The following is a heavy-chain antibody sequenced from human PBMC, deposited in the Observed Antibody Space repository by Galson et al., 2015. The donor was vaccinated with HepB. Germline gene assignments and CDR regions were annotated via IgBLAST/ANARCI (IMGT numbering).Heavy chain of an antibody. CDR3: ASRRVGARLGAFDI. Sequence: TLSLTCTVSGGSISSYYWSWIRQPAGKGLEWIGRIYTSGSTNYNPSLKSRVTMSVDTSKNQFSLKLSSVTAADTAVYYCASRRVGARLGAFDIWGQGTMVTVSS. D-gene: IGHD1-26*01. CDR2: IYTSGST. CDR1: GGSISSYY. V-gene: IGHV4-4*07. J-gene: IGHJ3*02.